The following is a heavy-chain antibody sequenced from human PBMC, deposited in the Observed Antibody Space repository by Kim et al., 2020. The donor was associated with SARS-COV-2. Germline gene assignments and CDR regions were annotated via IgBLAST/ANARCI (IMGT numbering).Heavy chain of an antibody. CDR3: ARQATSSWI. Sequence: GSTYYNPSLKGRVTMSIDTSKNQFALKLSSVTAADTAVFYCARQATSSWIWGQGTLVTVSS. D-gene: IGHD6-13*01. V-gene: IGHV4-39*01. CDR2: GST. J-gene: IGHJ4*02.